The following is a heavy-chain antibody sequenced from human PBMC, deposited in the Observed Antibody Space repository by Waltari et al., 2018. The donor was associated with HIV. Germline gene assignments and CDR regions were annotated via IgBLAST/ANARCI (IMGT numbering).Heavy chain of an antibody. D-gene: IGHD1-26*01. CDR3: VPNNIVGATNTHYGMDV. J-gene: IGHJ6*02. V-gene: IGHV1-2*02. Sequence: QVQLVQSGAEVKKPGASVKVSCKASGYTFTGYYMHWVRQAPGQGLEWMGWINPNSGGTNYAQKFQGRVTMTRDTSISTAYMELSRLRSDDTAVYYCVPNNIVGATNTHYGMDVWGQGTTVTVSS. CDR2: INPNSGGT. CDR1: GYTFTGYY.